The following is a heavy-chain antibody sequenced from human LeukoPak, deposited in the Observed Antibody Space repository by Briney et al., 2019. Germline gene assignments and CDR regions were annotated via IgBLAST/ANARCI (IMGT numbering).Heavy chain of an antibody. Sequence: YLRRYSSGSRFTCSSYGMHWIPQAPGKGLEWVAVIWYDGSKKYYADSVKGRFTISRDNSKNTLYLQMNSLRAEDTAVYYCAKELTVYNRGYYFDYWGQGTLVIVAS. CDR2: IWYDGSKK. V-gene: IGHV3-33*06. J-gene: IGHJ4*02. CDR1: RFTCSSYG. D-gene: IGHD1-14*01. CDR3: AKELTVYNRGYYFDY.